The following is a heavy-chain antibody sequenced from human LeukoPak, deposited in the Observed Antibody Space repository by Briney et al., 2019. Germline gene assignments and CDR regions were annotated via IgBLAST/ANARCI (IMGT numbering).Heavy chain of an antibody. D-gene: IGHD6-19*01. CDR3: ARQDGWYVFDY. Sequence: SETLSLTCAVYGGSFSGYYWSWIRQPPGKGLEWIGEINHSGSTNYNPSLKNRVTISVDTSKNQFSLKLSSVTAADTAVYYCARQDGWYVFDYWGQGTLVTVSS. J-gene: IGHJ4*02. CDR1: GGSFSGYY. CDR2: INHSGST. V-gene: IGHV4-34*01.